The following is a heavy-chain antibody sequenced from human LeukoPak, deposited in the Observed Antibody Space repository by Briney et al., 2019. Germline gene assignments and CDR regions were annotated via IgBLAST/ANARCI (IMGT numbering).Heavy chain of an antibody. CDR1: GGSISSYY. Sequence: PSETLSLTCTVSGGSISSYYWSWLRQPPGMGLEWIGYIYYSGSTNYNPSLKSRVTISVDTSKNQFSLKLSSVSAADTAVYCCASSYCSGGSCYSMDYWGQGTLVTVSS. CDR3: ASSYCSGGSCYSMDY. D-gene: IGHD2-15*01. V-gene: IGHV4-59*01. CDR2: IYYSGST. J-gene: IGHJ4*02.